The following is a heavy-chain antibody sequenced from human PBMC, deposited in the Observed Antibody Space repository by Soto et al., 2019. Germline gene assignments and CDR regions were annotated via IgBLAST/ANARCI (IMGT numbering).Heavy chain of an antibody. CDR1: GGTFSSYA. CDR3: AREGYDILTGYYLNWFDP. D-gene: IGHD3-9*01. V-gene: IGHV1-69*01. J-gene: IGHJ5*02. CDR2: IIPIFGTA. Sequence: QVQLVQSGAEVKKPGSSVKVSCKASGGTFSSYAISWVRQAPEQGLEWMGGIIPIFGTANYAQKFQGRVTITADESTSTAYMELSSLRSEDTAVYYCAREGYDILTGYYLNWFDPWGQGTLVTVSS.